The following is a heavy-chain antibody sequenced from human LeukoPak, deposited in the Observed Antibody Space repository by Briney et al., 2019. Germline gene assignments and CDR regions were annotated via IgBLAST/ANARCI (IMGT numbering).Heavy chain of an antibody. J-gene: IGHJ4*02. CDR3: AREREREIYCSGGSCYPSVYDY. Sequence: GASVKVSCKASGYTFTSYGISWVRQAPGQRLEWMGWISAYNGNTNYAQKLQGRVTMTTDTSTSTAYMELRSLRSDDTAVYYCAREREREIYCSGGSCYPSVYDYWGQGTLVTVSS. D-gene: IGHD2-15*01. V-gene: IGHV1-18*01. CDR1: GYTFTSYG. CDR2: ISAYNGNT.